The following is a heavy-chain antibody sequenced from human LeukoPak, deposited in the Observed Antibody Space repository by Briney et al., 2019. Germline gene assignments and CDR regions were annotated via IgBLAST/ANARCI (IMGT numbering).Heavy chain of an antibody. CDR3: AREISMFVNAFDL. V-gene: IGHV3-33*01. J-gene: IGHJ3*01. D-gene: IGHD3-10*02. CDR1: GFSFSNSG. CDR2: IWYDGSNE. Sequence: PGGSLRLSCAASGFSFSNSGMRWVRQAPGKGLEWVAVIWYDGSNEYYADAVKGRFTISRDNSKNTVHLQMNSLRVEDTSVYYCAREISMFVNAFDLWGQGTLVTVTS.